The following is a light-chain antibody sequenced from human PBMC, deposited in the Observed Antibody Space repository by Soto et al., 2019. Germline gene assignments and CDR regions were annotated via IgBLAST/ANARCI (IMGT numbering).Light chain of an antibody. Sequence: EIVLTQSPGTVSLSPGERVSLSCRASQSVKSNYLARYQQKPGQAPSLLIYDASSRATGIPDRFSGSGSGTDFILTISRLEPEDFAIYYCHQYGTTPGTFGQGTKLEIK. V-gene: IGKV3-20*01. J-gene: IGKJ2*01. CDR1: QSVKSNY. CDR3: HQYGTTPGT. CDR2: DAS.